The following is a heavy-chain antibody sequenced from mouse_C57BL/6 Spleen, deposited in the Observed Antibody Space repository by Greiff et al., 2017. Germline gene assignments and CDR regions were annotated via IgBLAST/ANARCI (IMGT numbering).Heavy chain of an antibody. J-gene: IGHJ3*01. CDR1: GYAFSSYW. CDR3: ARSGGGFAY. Sequence: QVQLQQSGAELVKPGASVKISCKASGYAFSSYWMNWVKPRPGKGLEWIGQIYPGDGDTNYNGKFKGKATLTADKSSSTAYMQLSSLTSEDSAVYFCARSGGGFAYWGQGTLVTVSA. V-gene: IGHV1-80*01. CDR2: IYPGDGDT. D-gene: IGHD3-1*01.